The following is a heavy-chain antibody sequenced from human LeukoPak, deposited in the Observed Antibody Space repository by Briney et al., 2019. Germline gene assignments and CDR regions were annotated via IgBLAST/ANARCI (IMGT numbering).Heavy chain of an antibody. CDR1: GGSISSYY. CDR3: ARGTWELLDY. V-gene: IGHV4-59*01. J-gene: IGHJ4*02. D-gene: IGHD1-26*01. CDR2: IYYSGST. Sequence: SEILSLTCTVSGGSISSYYWSWIRQPPGKGLEWIGYIYYSGSTNYNPSLKSRVTISVDTSKNQFSLKLSSVTAADTAVYYCARGTWELLDYWGQGTLVTVSS.